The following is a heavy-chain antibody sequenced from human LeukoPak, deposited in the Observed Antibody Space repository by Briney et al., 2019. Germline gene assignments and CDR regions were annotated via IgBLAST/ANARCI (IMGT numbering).Heavy chain of an antibody. CDR3: AKEYYDFWSGYPHDY. D-gene: IGHD3-3*01. J-gene: IGHJ4*02. V-gene: IGHV3-23*01. Sequence: PVQPLDSPLAASGSGGSTYYADSVKGRFTISRDNSKNTLYLQMNSLRAEHTAVYYCAKEYYDFWSGYPHDYWGQGTLVTVSS. CDR2: ASGSGGST.